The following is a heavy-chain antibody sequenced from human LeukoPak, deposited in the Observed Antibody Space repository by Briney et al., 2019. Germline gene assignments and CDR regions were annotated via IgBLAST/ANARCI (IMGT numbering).Heavy chain of an antibody. D-gene: IGHD3-10*01. CDR1: GGSISSGGYY. Sequence: SQTLSLTCTVSGGSISSGGYYWSWIRQHPGKGLEWIGYIYYSGSTYYNPSLKSRVTISVDTSKNQFSLKLSSVTAADTAVYYCARVLRYYGSGSYYKGGWFDPWGQGTLVTVSS. CDR3: ARVLRYYGSGSYYKGGWFDP. V-gene: IGHV4-31*03. CDR2: IYYSGST. J-gene: IGHJ5*02.